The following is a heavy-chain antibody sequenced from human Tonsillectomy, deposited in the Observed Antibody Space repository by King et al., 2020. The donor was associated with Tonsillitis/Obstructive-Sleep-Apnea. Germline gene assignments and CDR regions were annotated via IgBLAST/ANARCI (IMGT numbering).Heavy chain of an antibody. V-gene: IGHV3-23*04. D-gene: IGHD2-15*01. J-gene: IGHJ5*02. CDR3: AKVPSVIVVISPPSNWCDP. Sequence: VQLVESGGGLVQPGGSLRLSCAASGFTFSSYGMSWVRQAPGKGLDWVSGISGRGGVTYYADSVKGRFTISKDTSKNKLYLQMNSLRVEDTAVYYCAKVPSVIVVISPPSNWCDPWRQGTRVTVS. CDR1: GFTFSSYG. CDR2: ISGRGGVT.